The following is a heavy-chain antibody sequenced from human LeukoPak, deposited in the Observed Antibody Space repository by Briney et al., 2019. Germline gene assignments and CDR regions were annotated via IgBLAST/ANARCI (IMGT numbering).Heavy chain of an antibody. CDR2: IYYSGST. V-gene: IGHV4-30-4*01. CDR3: ARGGGESDYFDY. Sequence: SETLSLTCTVSGGSISSGDYYWSWIRQPPGKGLEWIGYIYYSGSTYYNPSLKSRVTISVDTSKNQFSLKLSSVTAADTAVYYWARGGGESDYFDYGGKGTLVTVPS. CDR1: GGSISSGDYY. J-gene: IGHJ4*02. D-gene: IGHD2-21*01.